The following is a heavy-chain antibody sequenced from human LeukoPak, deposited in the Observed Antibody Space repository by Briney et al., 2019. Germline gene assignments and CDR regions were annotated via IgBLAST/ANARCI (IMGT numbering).Heavy chain of an antibody. CDR2: ITTNSAK. CDR1: GFSLSDYG. CDR3: TRGRYQFLGPNDS. V-gene: IGHV3-48*02. Sequence: GESLRLSCAASGFSLSDYGISWARQAPGKGLEWISYITTNSAKFYADSVRGRIAISRDNDKNSVYLQMNSLRDEDTAVYYCTRGRYQFLGPNDSWGQGSLVTVSS. D-gene: IGHD2-2*01. J-gene: IGHJ4*02.